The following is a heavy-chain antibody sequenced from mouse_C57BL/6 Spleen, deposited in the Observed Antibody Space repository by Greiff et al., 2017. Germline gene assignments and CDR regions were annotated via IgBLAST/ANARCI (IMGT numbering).Heavy chain of an antibody. CDR2: IDPENGDT. Sequence: VQLQQSGAELVRPGASVKLSCTASGFNIKDDYMHWVKQRPEQGLEWIGWIDPENGDTEYASKFQGKATITADTSSNTAYLQLSSLTSEDTAVYYCTHYYGSSYVNYWGQGTTLTVSS. V-gene: IGHV14-4*01. CDR1: GFNIKDDY. CDR3: THYYGSSYVNY. D-gene: IGHD1-1*01. J-gene: IGHJ2*01.